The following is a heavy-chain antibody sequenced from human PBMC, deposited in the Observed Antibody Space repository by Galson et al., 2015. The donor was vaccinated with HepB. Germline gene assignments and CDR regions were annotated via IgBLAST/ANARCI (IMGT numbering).Heavy chain of an antibody. CDR3: ASKDYGGAGNYYYGIDV. V-gene: IGHV1-69*01. D-gene: IGHD4-23*01. CDR1: GDTFRNSA. CDR2: IMPIFRSP. Sequence: SCKASGDTFRNSAISWVRQAPGQGLEWMGGIMPIFRSPDYAQKFKGRVTITADESTNTAYMELSGLSSEDTAIYYCASKDYGGAGNYYYGIDVWGQGTTVIVSS. J-gene: IGHJ6*02.